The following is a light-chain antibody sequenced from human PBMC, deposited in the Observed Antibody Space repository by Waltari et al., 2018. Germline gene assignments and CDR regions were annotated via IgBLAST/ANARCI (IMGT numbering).Light chain of an antibody. J-gene: IGKJ2*01. CDR3: QQYNSYPYT. V-gene: IGKV1-5*03. CDR1: QSISSW. Sequence: DIQMTQSPSPLSASVGDRVTITCRASQSISSWLAWYQQKPGKAPNLLIDKAASLQSGVPSRCSGSGSGTEFTLTISSLQPDDFATYYCQQYNSYPYTFGQGTKLEI. CDR2: KAA.